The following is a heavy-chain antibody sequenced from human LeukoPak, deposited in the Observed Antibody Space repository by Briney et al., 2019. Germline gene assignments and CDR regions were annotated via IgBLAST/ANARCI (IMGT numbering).Heavy chain of an antibody. Sequence: PSETLSLTCTVSGGSISSGSYFWHWIRQPAGKGLEWIGHIYTSGSTSYNSSLKSRVTISIDTSKNQFSLKLSSVTAADTAVYYCARNSRYYYDSLIWGQGTMVTVSS. CDR1: GGSISSGSYF. D-gene: IGHD3-22*01. J-gene: IGHJ3*02. CDR3: ARNSRYYYDSLI. V-gene: IGHV4-61*09. CDR2: IYTSGST.